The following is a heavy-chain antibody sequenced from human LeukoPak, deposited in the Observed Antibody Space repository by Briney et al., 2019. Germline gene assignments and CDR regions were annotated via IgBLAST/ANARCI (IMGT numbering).Heavy chain of an antibody. J-gene: IGHJ5*02. CDR1: GGSISSGDYY. D-gene: IGHD3-10*01. CDR2: IYYSGST. V-gene: IGHV4-30-4*01. CDR3: ARDWESSGSYAGFDP. Sequence: SQTLSLTCTVSGGSISSGDYYWSWIRQPPGKGLEWIGYIYYSGSTYYNPSLKSRVTISVDTSKNQFSLKLSSVTAADTAVYYCARDWESSGSYAGFDPWGQGTLVTVSS.